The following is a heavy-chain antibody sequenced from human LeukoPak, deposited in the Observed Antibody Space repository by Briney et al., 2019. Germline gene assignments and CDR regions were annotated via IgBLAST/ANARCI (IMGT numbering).Heavy chain of an antibody. CDR3: ARAGMGGSHPADY. CDR1: GFTFSSYG. Sequence: PGGSLRLSCAASGFTFSSYGMHWVRQAPGKGLEWVAVIWYDGSNKYYADSVKGRFTISRDNSKSTLYLQVNSLRAEDTAVYYCARAGMGGSHPADYWGQGTLVTVSS. V-gene: IGHV3-33*01. J-gene: IGHJ4*02. CDR2: IWYDGSNK. D-gene: IGHD1-26*01.